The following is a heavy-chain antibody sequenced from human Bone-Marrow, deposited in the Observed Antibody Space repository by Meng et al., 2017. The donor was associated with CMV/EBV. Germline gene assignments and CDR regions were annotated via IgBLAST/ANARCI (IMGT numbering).Heavy chain of an antibody. D-gene: IGHD3-3*01. CDR2: IYPGDSDT. CDR3: ASPKTRFLEWFGSD. J-gene: IGHJ4*02. V-gene: IGHV5-51*01. Sequence: GESLKISCKGSGYSFTSYWIGWVRQMPGKGLEWMGIIYPGDSDTRYSPSFQGQVTISADKSISTAYLQWSRLKASDTAMYYCASPKTRFLEWFGSDWGPGNLVNVSS. CDR1: GYSFTSYW.